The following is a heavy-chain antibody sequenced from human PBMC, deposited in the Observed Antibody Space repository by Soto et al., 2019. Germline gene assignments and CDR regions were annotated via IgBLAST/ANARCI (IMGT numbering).Heavy chain of an antibody. V-gene: IGHV3-30-3*01. J-gene: IGHJ6*02. CDR3: ARDCGLELLDYYYYYGMDV. Sequence: GGSLRLSCAASGFTFSSYAMHWVRQAPGKGLEWVAVISYDGSNKYYADSVKGRFTISRDNSKNTLYLQMNSLRAEDTAVYYCARDCGLELLDYYYYYGMDVWGQGTTVTVSS. D-gene: IGHD1-7*01. CDR1: GFTFSSYA. CDR2: ISYDGSNK.